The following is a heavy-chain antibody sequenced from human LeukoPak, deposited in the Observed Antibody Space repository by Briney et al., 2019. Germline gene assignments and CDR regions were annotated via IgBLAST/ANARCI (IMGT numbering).Heavy chain of an antibody. Sequence: GGSLRLSCAASGLTFSTYGMHWVRQAPGKGLEWVAFIRYDGSNKYYADSVKGRFTISRDNSKNTLYLQMNSLRAEDTAVYFCAKDKDPWKSTSISDFEYWGQGTLVTVSS. J-gene: IGHJ4*02. D-gene: IGHD1-1*01. V-gene: IGHV3-30*02. CDR3: AKDKDPWKSTSISDFEY. CDR2: IRYDGSNK. CDR1: GLTFSTYG.